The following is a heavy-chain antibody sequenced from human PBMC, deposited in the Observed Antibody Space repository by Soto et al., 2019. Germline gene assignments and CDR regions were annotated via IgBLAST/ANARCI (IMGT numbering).Heavy chain of an antibody. D-gene: IGHD6-19*01. Sequence: QVQLVQSGAEVKRPGSSVKVSCQTSGGTFRTYTINWVRQAPGQGLEWMGRIIPILDVANYAQKFQGRVTITADKSTSTAHMELRSLRSEDTAVYYCARSIQEEIGVAGPKDIWFDPWGQGTLVTVCS. V-gene: IGHV1-69*02. CDR1: GGTFRTYT. CDR3: ARSIQEEIGVAGPKDIWFDP. J-gene: IGHJ5*02. CDR2: IIPILDVA.